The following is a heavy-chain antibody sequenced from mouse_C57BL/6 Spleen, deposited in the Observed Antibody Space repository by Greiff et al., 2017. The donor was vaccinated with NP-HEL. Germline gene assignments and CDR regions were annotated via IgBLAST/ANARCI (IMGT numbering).Heavy chain of an antibody. CDR1: GFTFSDYG. J-gene: IGHJ4*01. D-gene: IGHD3-2*02. CDR2: ISSGSSTI. Sequence: EVKLVESGGGLVKPGGSLKLSCAASGFTFSDYGMHWVRQAPEKGLEWVAYISSGSSTIYYVDTVKGRFTISRDNAKNTLFLQMTSLRSEDTAMYYCARFGDYVDSSGYGGYMDYWGQGTSVTVSS. CDR3: ARFGDYVDSSGYGGYMDY. V-gene: IGHV5-17*01.